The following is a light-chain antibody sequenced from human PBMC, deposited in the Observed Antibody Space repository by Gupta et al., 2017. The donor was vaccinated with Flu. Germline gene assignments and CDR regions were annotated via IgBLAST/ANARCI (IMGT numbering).Light chain of an antibody. CDR1: ALPKKY. Sequence: SYELTQPPSVSVSPGQTARNTCPGDALPKKYAYWYQQKSRQAPVLVIYEDTKRPSGIPARFSGSSSWTMASLTISEAQVEDDADFYCFSTDSSGNQRLFGGGTKLTVL. CDR2: EDT. CDR3: FSTDSSGNQRL. V-gene: IGLV3-10*01. J-gene: IGLJ3*02.